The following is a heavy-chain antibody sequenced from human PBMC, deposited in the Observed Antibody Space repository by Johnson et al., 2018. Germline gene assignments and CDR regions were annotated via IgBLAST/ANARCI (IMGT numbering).Heavy chain of an antibody. D-gene: IGHD6-19*01. CDR2: ISGSAEST. CDR1: GFAFSSFA. CDR3: AKNVFWLVDAFDM. V-gene: IGHV3-23*01. Sequence: ASGFAFSSFAMSWVRQAPGKGLEWVSSISGSAESTYYADSVKGRFTIATDSSKKTLFVQFNSLRVADTAVYYCAKNVFWLVDAFDMFGQGTMVTVSS. J-gene: IGHJ3*02.